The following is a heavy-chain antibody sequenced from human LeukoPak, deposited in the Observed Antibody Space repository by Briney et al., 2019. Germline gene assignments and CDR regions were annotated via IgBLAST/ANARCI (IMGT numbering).Heavy chain of an antibody. J-gene: IGHJ6*03. D-gene: IGHD3-10*01. CDR3: ARESFLGYYYGSGSMDV. V-gene: IGHV4-61*02. CDR2: IYTSGST. CDR1: GYPINSGYY. Sequence: SETLSLTCTVSGYPINSGYYWSWIRQPAGKGLEWIGRIYTSGSTNYNPSLKSRVTISVDTSKNQFSLKLSSVTAADTAVYYCARESFLGYYYGSGSMDVWGKGTTVTISS.